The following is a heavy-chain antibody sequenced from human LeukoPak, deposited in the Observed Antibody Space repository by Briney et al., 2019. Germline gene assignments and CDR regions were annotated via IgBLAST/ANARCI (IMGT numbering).Heavy chain of an antibody. D-gene: IGHD3-22*01. J-gene: IGHJ4*02. Sequence: GASVKVSCKASGYTFTGYYMHWVRQAPGQGLEWMGWINPNSGGTNYAQKFQGRVTMTRDTSISTAYMELSRLRSDDTAGYYCGCYYDSSPQKTPLDYWGQGTLVTVSS. V-gene: IGHV1-2*02. CDR2: INPNSGGT. CDR3: GCYYDSSPQKTPLDY. CDR1: GYTFTGYY.